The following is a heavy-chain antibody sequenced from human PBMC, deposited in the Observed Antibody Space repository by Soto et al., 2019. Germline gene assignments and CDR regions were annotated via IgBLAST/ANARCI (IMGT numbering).Heavy chain of an antibody. CDR1: GGSISSYY. CDR2: IYYSGST. Sequence: PSETLSLTCTVSGGSISSYYWSWIRQPPGKGLEWIGYIYYSGSTNYNPSLKSRVTISVDTSKNQFSLKLSSVTAADTAVYYCARSGGYYDSSGYYPFDYWGHGTLVTVSS. CDR3: ARSGGYYDSSGYYPFDY. J-gene: IGHJ4*01. V-gene: IGHV4-59*01. D-gene: IGHD3-22*01.